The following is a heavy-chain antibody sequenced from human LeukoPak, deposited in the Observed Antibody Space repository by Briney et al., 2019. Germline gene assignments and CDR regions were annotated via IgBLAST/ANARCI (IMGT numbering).Heavy chain of an antibody. CDR1: VESLSTHF. Sequence: SETLSLTRTVSVESLSTHFWTLIRPPPGRGVEGIGYISYSGSTNYNPSLKSRVTISVDTSKNQFSLKLSSVTAADTAVYYCARDPTTLTKGFDIWGQGTLATVSS. V-gene: IGHV4-59*11. D-gene: IGHD4-17*01. CDR3: ARDPTTLTKGFDI. J-gene: IGHJ3*02. CDR2: ISYSGST.